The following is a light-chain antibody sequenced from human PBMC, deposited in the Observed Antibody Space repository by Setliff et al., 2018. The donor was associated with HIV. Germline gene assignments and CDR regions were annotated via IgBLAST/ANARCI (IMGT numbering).Light chain of an antibody. CDR2: DDN. Sequence: SYELTQPPSASVAPGKTARITCGGNNIGSKSVHWYQQKPGQAPVLVVYDDNDRPSGIPARFSGSNSGNTATLTISRVEAGDEADYYCQVWDSSSDHHVFGTGTKVTVL. V-gene: IGLV3-21*03. CDR3: QVWDSSSDHHV. CDR1: NIGSKS. J-gene: IGLJ1*01.